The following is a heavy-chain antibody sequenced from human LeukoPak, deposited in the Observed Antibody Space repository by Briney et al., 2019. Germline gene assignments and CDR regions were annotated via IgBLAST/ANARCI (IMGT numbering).Heavy chain of an antibody. V-gene: IGHV3-23*01. CDR3: AKAPRQLWLRGNWFDP. Sequence: PGGSLRLSCAASGFTFSSYAMSWVRQAPGKGLEWVSAISGSGGSTYYADSVKGRFTISRDNSKNTLYLQMNSLRAEDTAVYYCAKAPRQLWLRGNWFDPWGQGTLVTVSS. CDR2: ISGSGGST. J-gene: IGHJ5*02. D-gene: IGHD5-18*01. CDR1: GFTFSSYA.